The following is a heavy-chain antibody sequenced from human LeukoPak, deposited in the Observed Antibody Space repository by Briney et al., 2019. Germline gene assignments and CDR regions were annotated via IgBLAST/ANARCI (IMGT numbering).Heavy chain of an antibody. D-gene: IGHD4-17*01. Sequence: SETLSLTSAVSADSRTTYYWSWIRQPPGKGLEWIGYIYYSGSTKSNPSLKSRVTISLDTPKNRFSLRLRSVSAADTAVYYCARGENTVTGDSWGQGTLVSVSS. V-gene: IGHV4-59*01. J-gene: IGHJ4*02. CDR2: IYYSGST. CDR3: ARGENTVTGDS. CDR1: ADSRTTYY.